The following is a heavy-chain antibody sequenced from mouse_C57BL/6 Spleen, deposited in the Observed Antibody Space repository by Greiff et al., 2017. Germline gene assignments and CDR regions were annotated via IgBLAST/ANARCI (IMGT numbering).Heavy chain of an antibody. CDR3: ARSDGYYVYYAMDY. Sequence: QVQLKQSGPGLVAPSQSLSITCTVSGFSLTSYAISWVRQPPGKGLEWLGVIWTGGGTNYNSALKSRLSISKDNSKSQVFLKMNSLQTDDTARYYCARSDGYYVYYAMDYWGQGTSVTVSS. J-gene: IGHJ4*01. V-gene: IGHV2-9-1*01. CDR2: IWTGGGT. CDR1: GFSLTSYA. D-gene: IGHD2-3*01.